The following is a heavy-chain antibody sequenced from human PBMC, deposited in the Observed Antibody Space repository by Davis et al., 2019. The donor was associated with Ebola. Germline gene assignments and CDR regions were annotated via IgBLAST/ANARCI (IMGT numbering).Heavy chain of an antibody. CDR2: IYPGDSYT. CDR3: ARHIGGAGIRRLSWFDP. CDR1: GYSFTSYW. V-gene: IGHV5-51*01. J-gene: IGHJ5*02. D-gene: IGHD6-19*01. Sequence: GSLSLSCTGSGYSFTSYWIGWVRQTPGKGLEWMGIIYPGDSYTRYSPSFQGQLTIPADKSISTAYLQWSSLKASDTAMYYCARHIGGAGIRRLSWFDPWGQGTLVTVSS.